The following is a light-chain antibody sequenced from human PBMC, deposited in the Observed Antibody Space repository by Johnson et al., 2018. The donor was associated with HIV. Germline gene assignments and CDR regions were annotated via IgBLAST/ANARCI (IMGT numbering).Light chain of an antibody. CDR1: VSNIESYF. J-gene: IGLJ1*01. V-gene: IGLV1-51*01. CDR2: DNN. Sequence: QPVLTQPPSVSAAPGQTVNISCSGNVSNIESYFVSWYQQLPGAAPTLLIYDNNKRPSGIPDRFSGSKSGTSATLGITGLQTGDEADYYCGTWDSSLSGVFGTGTKVTVL. CDR3: GTWDSSLSGV.